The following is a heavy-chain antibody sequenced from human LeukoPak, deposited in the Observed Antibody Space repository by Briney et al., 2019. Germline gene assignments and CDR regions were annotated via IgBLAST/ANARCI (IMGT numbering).Heavy chain of an antibody. D-gene: IGHD3-9*01. Sequence: SETLSLTCTVSGGSISSYYWSWIRQPPGKGLEWIGYIYYSGSTNYNPSLKSRVTISVDTSKNQFSLKLSSVTAADTAVYYGARWREYYDILTGRTRYYFDYWGQGTLVTVSS. J-gene: IGHJ4*02. CDR1: GGSISSYY. CDR2: IYYSGST. CDR3: ARWREYYDILTGRTRYYFDY. V-gene: IGHV4-59*01.